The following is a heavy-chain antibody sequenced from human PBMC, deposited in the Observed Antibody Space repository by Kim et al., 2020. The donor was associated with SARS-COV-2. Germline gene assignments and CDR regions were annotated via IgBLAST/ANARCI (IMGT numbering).Heavy chain of an antibody. CDR3: ARHFHQSTSSSRWFDP. CDR2: ISYSGST. J-gene: IGHJ5*02. CDR1: GGSINTYY. V-gene: IGHV4-59*08. D-gene: IGHD2-2*01. Sequence: SETLSLTCTVSGGSINTYYWSWLRQPPGKGLEWIGYISYSGSTNYNPSLKSRFTISVDTSKSQFSLRLSSVTAADTAVYYCARHFHQSTSSSRWFDPWGQGTLVTVSS.